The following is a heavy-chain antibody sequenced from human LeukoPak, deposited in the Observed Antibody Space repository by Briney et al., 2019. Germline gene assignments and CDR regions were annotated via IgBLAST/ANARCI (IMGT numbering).Heavy chain of an antibody. CDR2: IYHSGST. Sequence: PSETLSLTCTVSGYSISSGYYWGWIRQPPGKGLEWIGSIYHSGSTYYNPSLKSRVTISVDTSKNQFSLKLSSVTAADTAVYYCAARGADIVATPFDYWGQGTLVTVSS. CDR3: AARGADIVATPFDY. J-gene: IGHJ4*02. V-gene: IGHV4-38-2*02. D-gene: IGHD5-12*01. CDR1: GYSISSGYY.